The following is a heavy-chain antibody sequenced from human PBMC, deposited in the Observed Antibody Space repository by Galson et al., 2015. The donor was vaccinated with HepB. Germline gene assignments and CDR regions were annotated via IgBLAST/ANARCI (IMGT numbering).Heavy chain of an antibody. CDR2: INAGNGNT. CDR3: ARRRLTMVRGVSYNWFDP. D-gene: IGHD3-10*01. J-gene: IGHJ5*02. Sequence: SVKVSCKASGYTFTSYAMHWVRQAPGQRLEWMGWINAGNGNTKYSQKFQGRVTITRDTSASTAYMELSSLRSEDTAVYYCARRRLTMVRGVSYNWFDPWGQGTLVTASS. V-gene: IGHV1-3*01. CDR1: GYTFTSYA.